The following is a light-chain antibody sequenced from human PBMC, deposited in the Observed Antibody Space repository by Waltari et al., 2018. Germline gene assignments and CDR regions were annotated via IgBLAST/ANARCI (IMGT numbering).Light chain of an antibody. V-gene: IGLV2-23*02. CDR3: CAYAGSDTFI. Sequence: QSALTQPASVSGSPGQSIAISCTGTSSDVGAHNSVSWYQRHPGKAPKLLIYEVSNRPSGVSDRFAAAKAGSTASLTISGLQGEDEADYYCCAYAGSDTFIFGGGTQVTV. J-gene: IGLJ6*01. CDR2: EVS. CDR1: SSDVGAHNS.